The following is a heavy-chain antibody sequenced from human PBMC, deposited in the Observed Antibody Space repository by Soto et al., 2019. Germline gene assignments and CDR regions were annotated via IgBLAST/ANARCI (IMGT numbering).Heavy chain of an antibody. V-gene: IGHV4-31*11. Sequence: LYLTCAVSTVSTSSGGSYLTLVLYPPGKGLEWNGYIHYSVSTYYNPSLNSRVTISVDTSKNQSSLKLSAVTAADTAVYYCARNYGDYSRVFEYWGQGTLVAVSS. CDR3: ARNYGDYSRVFEY. J-gene: IGHJ4*02. CDR2: IHYSVST. D-gene: IGHD4-17*01. CDR1: TVSTSSGGSY.